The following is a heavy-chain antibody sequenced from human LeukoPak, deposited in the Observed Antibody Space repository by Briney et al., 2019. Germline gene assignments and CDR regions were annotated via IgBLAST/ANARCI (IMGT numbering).Heavy chain of an antibody. CDR2: INPNSGGT. CDR3: GRDRDDDSSGYVTDH. J-gene: IGHJ4*02. D-gene: IGHD3-22*01. V-gene: IGHV1-2*02. CDR1: GYTFTGYY. Sequence: ASVKVSCKASGYTFTGYYMHWVRQAPGQGLEWMGWINPNSGGTNYAQKFQGRVTMTRDTSLSTAYMELSRLRSDDAAVYYCGRDRDDDSSGYVTDHWGQGTLVTVSS.